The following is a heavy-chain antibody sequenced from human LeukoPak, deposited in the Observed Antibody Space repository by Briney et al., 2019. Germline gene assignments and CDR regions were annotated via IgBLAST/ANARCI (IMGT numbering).Heavy chain of an antibody. CDR2: IYSGGST. D-gene: IGHD3-10*01. CDR1: GFTVSSNY. J-gene: IGHJ6*02. Sequence: GGSLRLSCAASGFTVSSNYMSWVRQAPGKGLGWVSVIYSGGSTYYADSAKGRFTISRDNSKNTLYLQMNSLRAEDTAVYYCARGMVRGVIHYYYYGMDVWGQGTTVTVSS. V-gene: IGHV3-66*01. CDR3: ARGMVRGVIHYYYYGMDV.